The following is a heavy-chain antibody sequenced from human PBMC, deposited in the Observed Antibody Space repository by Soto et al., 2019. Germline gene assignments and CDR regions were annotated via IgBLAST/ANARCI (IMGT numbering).Heavy chain of an antibody. CDR2: FIPVYRTL. CDR1: GGSFGKSA. CDR3: ATGVIWIGYFTVDS. Sequence: SVKVSCKASGGSFGKSAINWVRQTPGQGLEWLGGFIPVYRTLNYAQKFQGRVTITADESTGTAYMTLSSLASDDTAVYFCATGVIWIGYFTVDSWGQGTRVTVSS. D-gene: IGHD3-3*01. V-gene: IGHV1-69*13. J-gene: IGHJ4*02.